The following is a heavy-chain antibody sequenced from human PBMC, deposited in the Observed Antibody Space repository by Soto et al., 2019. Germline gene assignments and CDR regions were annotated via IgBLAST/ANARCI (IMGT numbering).Heavy chain of an antibody. V-gene: IGHV3-48*03. CDR3: ARSTGSGYPSRRSYYFDY. CDR2: ISSSGSTI. D-gene: IGHD3-22*01. Sequence: EVQLVESGGGLVQPGGSLRLSCAASGFTFSSYEMNWVRQAPGKGLEWVSYISSSGSTIYYAESVKGRFTISRDNAKNSLYLQMNSLRAEDTAVYYCARSTGSGYPSRRSYYFDYWGQGTLVTVSS. CDR1: GFTFSSYE. J-gene: IGHJ4*02.